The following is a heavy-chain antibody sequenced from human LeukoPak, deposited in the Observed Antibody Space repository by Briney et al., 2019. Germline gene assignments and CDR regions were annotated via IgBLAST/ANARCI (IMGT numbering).Heavy chain of an antibody. CDR1: GFTFSSYS. CDR2: ISSSSSSI. J-gene: IGHJ4*02. D-gene: IGHD3-22*01. V-gene: IGHV3-21*01. Sequence: GGSLRLSCAASGFTFSSYSINWVRQAPGKGLEWVSSISSSSSSIYYADSVKGRFTISRDNAKNSLYLQMNSLRAEDTAVYYCARDHGVITVMNGGDYWGQGTLVTVSS. CDR3: ARDHGVITVMNGGDY.